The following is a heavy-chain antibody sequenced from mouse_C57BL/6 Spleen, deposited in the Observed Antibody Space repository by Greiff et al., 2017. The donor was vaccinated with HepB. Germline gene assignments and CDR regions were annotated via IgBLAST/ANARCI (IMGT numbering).Heavy chain of an antibody. J-gene: IGHJ2*01. V-gene: IGHV1-39*01. Sequence: EVQVVESGPELVKPGASVKISCKASGYSFTDYNMNWVKQSNGKSLEWIGVINPNYGTTSYNQKFKGKATLTVDQSSSTAYMQLNSLTSEDSAVYYCAREVRQLRLPYYFDYWGQGTTLTVSS. CDR2: INPNYGTT. D-gene: IGHD3-2*02. CDR3: AREVRQLRLPYYFDY. CDR1: GYSFTDYN.